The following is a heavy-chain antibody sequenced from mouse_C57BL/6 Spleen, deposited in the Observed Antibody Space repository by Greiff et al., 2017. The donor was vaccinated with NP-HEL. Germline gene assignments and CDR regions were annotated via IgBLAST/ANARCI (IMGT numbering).Heavy chain of an antibody. Sequence: DVMLVESGGDLVKPGGSLKLSCAASGFTFSSYGMSWVRQTPDKRLEWVATISSGGSYTYYPDSVKGRFTISIDNTKNTLYLQMSSLESEDTAMYYCARHPDGYYCAMDYWGQRPSVTVSS. CDR3: ARHPDGYYCAMDY. CDR1: GFTFSSYG. D-gene: IGHD2-3*01. J-gene: IGHJ4*01. CDR2: ISSGGSYT. V-gene: IGHV5-6*02.